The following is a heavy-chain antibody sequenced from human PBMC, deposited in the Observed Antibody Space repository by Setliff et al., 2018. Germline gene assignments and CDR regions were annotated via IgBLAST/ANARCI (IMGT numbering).Heavy chain of an antibody. CDR1: GGTFSSYA. J-gene: IGHJ6*03. D-gene: IGHD2-2*01. CDR2: IIPIFGTA. CDR3: ARGIGGCSSTSCYDGYYYMGV. Sequence: GASVKVSCKASGGTFSSYAISWVRQAPGQGLEWMGGIIPIFGTANYAQKFQGRVTITADESTSTAYMELSSLRSEDTAVYYCARGIGGCSSTSCYDGYYYMGVWGKGTTVTVSS. V-gene: IGHV1-69*13.